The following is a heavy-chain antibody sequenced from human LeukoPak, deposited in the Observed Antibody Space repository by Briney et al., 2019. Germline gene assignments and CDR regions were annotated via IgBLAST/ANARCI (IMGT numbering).Heavy chain of an antibody. CDR2: IGTAGDT. CDR3: ARDEDSSGYCDY. J-gene: IGHJ4*02. Sequence: GGSLRLSCAASGFTFSTYDMHWVRQATGKGLEWVSAIGTAGDTYYPGSVEGRFTISRENAKNSLYLQMSSLRAGDTAVYYCARDEDSSGYCDYWGQGTLVTVSS. CDR1: GFTFSTYD. V-gene: IGHV3-13*01. D-gene: IGHD3-22*01.